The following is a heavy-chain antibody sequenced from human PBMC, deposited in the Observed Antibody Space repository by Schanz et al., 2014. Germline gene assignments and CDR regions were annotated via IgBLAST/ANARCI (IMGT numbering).Heavy chain of an antibody. CDR3: ATSYSSSSYFYVMDV. CDR2: ISSGSSTI. J-gene: IGHJ6*02. D-gene: IGHD6-6*01. CDR1: GFTFSDYY. V-gene: IGHV3-11*01. Sequence: QVQLVESGGGVVQPGRSLRLSCAASGFTFSDYYMSWIRQAPGKGLECISYISSGSSTIHYADSVKGRFTISRDNAKNSLFLQMNSLRAEDTAIYYCATSYSSSSYFYVMDVWGQGTTVTVSS.